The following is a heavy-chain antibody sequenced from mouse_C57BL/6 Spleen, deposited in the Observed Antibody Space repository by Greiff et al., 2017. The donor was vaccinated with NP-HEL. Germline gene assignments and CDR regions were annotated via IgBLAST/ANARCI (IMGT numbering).Heavy chain of an antibody. J-gene: IGHJ3*01. CDR3: AREGSYGNYEAY. Sequence: EVKLMESGAELVKPGASVKLSCTASGFNIKDYYMHWVKQRTEQGLEWIGRIDPEDGETKYAPKFQGKATITADTSSNTAYLQLSSLTYEDTAVYYCAREGSYGNYEAYWGQGTLVTVSA. CDR2: IDPEDGET. D-gene: IGHD2-1*01. CDR1: GFNIKDYY. V-gene: IGHV14-2*01.